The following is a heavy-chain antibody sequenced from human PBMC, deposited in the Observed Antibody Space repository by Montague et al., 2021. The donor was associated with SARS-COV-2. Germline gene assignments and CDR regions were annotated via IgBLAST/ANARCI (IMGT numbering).Heavy chain of an antibody. J-gene: IGHJ6*03. D-gene: IGHD2-2*01. CDR3: ARARQDVVVPALGIGAYYYYYYMDV. V-gene: IGHV4-34*01. CDR2: INHSGST. Sequence: RQPPGKGLEWIWEINHSGSTNYNPSLKSRVTISVDTSKNQFSLKLSSVTAADTAVYYCARARQDVVVPALGIGAYYYYYYMDVWGKGTTVTVSS.